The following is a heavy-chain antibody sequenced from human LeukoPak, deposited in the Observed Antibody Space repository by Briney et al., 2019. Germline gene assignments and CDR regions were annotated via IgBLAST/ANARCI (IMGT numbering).Heavy chain of an antibody. CDR3: ARALGGRERLLLDV. CDR2: IIPMLGIV. Sequence: GASVKVSCKAPGGTLNNHGINWGRQAPGQGLESMGGIIPMLGIVNYVQKFQGRVTITADKPTSTAYMERSRLRSEDTAVYYCARALGGRERLLLDVWGQGTTVTVSS. J-gene: IGHJ6*02. CDR1: GGTLNNHG. D-gene: IGHD1-26*01. V-gene: IGHV1-69*10.